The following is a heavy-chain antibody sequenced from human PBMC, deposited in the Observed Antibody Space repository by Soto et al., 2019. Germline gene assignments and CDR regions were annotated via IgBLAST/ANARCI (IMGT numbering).Heavy chain of an antibody. CDR3: ARQGTTTVVPYYYYYCMDV. J-gene: IGHJ6*02. Sequence: ASVKVSCKASGYNFTGYYMHWVRQAPGQGLEWMGWINPNSGGTNYAQKFQGWVTMTRDTSISTAYMELSRLRSDDTAVYYCARQGTTTVVPYYYYYCMDVWGQGTTVTVSS. CDR1: GYNFTGYY. D-gene: IGHD4-17*01. V-gene: IGHV1-2*04. CDR2: INPNSGGT.